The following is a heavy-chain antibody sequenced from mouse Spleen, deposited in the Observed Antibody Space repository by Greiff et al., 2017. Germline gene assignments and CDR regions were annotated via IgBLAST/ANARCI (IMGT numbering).Heavy chain of an antibody. CDR1: GFSLTSYG. CDR2: IWSGGST. V-gene: IGHV2-2*01. Sequence: VKLVESGPGLVQPSQSLSITCTVSGFSLTSYGVHWVRQSPGKGLEWLGVIWSGGSTDYNAAFISRLSISKDNSKSQVFFKMNSLQADDTAIYYCATYYGSSYAFDYWGQGTTLTVSS. CDR3: ATYYGSSYAFDY. D-gene: IGHD1-1*01. J-gene: IGHJ2*01.